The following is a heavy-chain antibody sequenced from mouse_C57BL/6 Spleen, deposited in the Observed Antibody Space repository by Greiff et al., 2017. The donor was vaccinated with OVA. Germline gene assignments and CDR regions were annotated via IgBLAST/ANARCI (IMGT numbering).Heavy chain of an antibody. Sequence: EVQLVESGPGMVKPSQSLSLTCTVTGYSITSGYDWHWIRHFPGNKLEWMGYISYSGSTNYNPSLKSRISITHDTSKNHFFLKLNSVTTEDTATYYCARAGLRRYYAMDYWGQGTSVTVSS. V-gene: IGHV3-1*01. CDR1: GYSITSGYD. J-gene: IGHJ4*01. CDR2: ISYSGST. CDR3: ARAGLRRYYAMDY. D-gene: IGHD2-4*01.